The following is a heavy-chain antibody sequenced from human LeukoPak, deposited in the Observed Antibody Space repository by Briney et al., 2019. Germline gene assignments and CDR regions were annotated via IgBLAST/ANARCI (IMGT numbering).Heavy chain of an antibody. CDR1: GYTFTAYY. V-gene: IGHV1-2*02. CDR2: INPNSGGT. D-gene: IGHD6-13*01. CDR3: AREQYSSSWYAKQVDY. J-gene: IGHJ4*02. Sequence: ASVKVSCKASGYTFTAYYMHWVRQAPGQGLEWMGWINPNSGGTNYAQKFQGRVTMTRDTSISTAYMELSRLRSDDTAVYYCAREQYSSSWYAKQVDYWGQGTLVTVSS.